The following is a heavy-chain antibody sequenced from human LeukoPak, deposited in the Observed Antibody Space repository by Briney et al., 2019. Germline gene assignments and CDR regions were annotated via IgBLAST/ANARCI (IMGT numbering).Heavy chain of an antibody. CDR3: ARALDTAMADY. V-gene: IGHV3-74*01. CDR1: GFTFSSYW. J-gene: IGHJ4*02. Sequence: GXSLRLSCAASGFTFSSYWMHWVRQAPGKGLVWVSRINSDGSSTSYADSVKGRFTISRDNAKNTLYLQMNSLRAEDTAVYYCARALDTAMADYWGQGTLVTVSS. D-gene: IGHD5-18*01. CDR2: INSDGSST.